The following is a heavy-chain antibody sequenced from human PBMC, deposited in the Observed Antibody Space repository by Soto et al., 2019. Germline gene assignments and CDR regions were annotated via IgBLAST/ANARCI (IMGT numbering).Heavy chain of an antibody. CDR3: TTDYDILTIRWNAFEI. J-gene: IGHJ3*02. CDR1: GLTFSYAW. CDR2: IKSKTNGGTT. V-gene: IGHV3-15*07. Sequence: EVQLVESGGGLVKPGGSLRLSCAASGLTFSYAWMTWVRQAPGKGLEWVGRIKSKTNGGTTDYAAPVKGRFTISRDDSKNTLYLELNSLNTEATAMYYCTTDYDILTIRWNAFEIWGQGTMVTVSS. D-gene: IGHD3-9*01.